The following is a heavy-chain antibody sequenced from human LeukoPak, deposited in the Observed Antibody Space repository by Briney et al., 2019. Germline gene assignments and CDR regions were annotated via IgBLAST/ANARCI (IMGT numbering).Heavy chain of an antibody. Sequence: PGGSLRLSCAASGFTFDENGMNWVRQAPGKGLEWVSSISSSSSYIYYADSVKGRFTISRDNAKNSLYLQMNSLRAEDTAVYYCARADLYCSSSGCARRAFDIWGQGTMVTVSS. D-gene: IGHD3-22*01. CDR3: ARADLYCSSSGCARRAFDI. J-gene: IGHJ3*02. CDR1: GFTFDENG. V-gene: IGHV3-21*01. CDR2: ISSSSSYI.